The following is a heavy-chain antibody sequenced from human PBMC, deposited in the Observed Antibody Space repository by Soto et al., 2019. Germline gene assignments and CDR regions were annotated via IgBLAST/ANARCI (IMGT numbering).Heavy chain of an antibody. D-gene: IGHD6-6*01. J-gene: IGHJ4*02. CDR1: GFTFSSCG. V-gene: IGHV3-30*18. CDR3: AKDWGAAKYSSSSGGALDY. CDR2: ISYDGSNK. Sequence: LRLSCAASGFTFSSCGMHWVRQAPGKGLEWVAVISYDGSNKYYADSVKGRFTISRDNSKNTLYLQMNSLRAEDTAVYYCAKDWGAAKYSSSSGGALDYWGQGTLVTVSS.